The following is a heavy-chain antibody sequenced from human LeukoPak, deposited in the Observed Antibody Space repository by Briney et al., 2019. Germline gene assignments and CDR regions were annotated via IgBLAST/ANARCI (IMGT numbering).Heavy chain of an antibody. Sequence: PSQTLSLTCTVSGGSISSGGYYWSWIRQPPGKGLEWIGYIYHSGSTNYNPSLKSRVTISLDTSKNQFSLKLSSVTAADTAVYYCARDQRGALRYLDYWGQGTLVTVSS. CDR3: ARDQRGALRYLDY. CDR1: GGSISSGGYY. V-gene: IGHV4-30-2*01. CDR2: IYHSGST. J-gene: IGHJ4*02. D-gene: IGHD3-9*01.